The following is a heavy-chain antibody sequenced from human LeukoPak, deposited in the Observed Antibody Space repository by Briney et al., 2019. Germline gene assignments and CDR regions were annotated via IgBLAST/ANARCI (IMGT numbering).Heavy chain of an antibody. J-gene: IGHJ4*02. CDR1: GFTFSDYY. Sequence: TGGSLRLSCAASGFTFSDYYMSWIRQAPGKGLEWVSYVSSSGSTIYYADSVKGRFTISRDNAKNSLYLQMNSLRAEDTAVYYCATTVTTPEYYFDYWGQGTLVTVSS. D-gene: IGHD4-17*01. CDR2: VSSSGSTI. CDR3: ATTVTTPEYYFDY. V-gene: IGHV3-11*01.